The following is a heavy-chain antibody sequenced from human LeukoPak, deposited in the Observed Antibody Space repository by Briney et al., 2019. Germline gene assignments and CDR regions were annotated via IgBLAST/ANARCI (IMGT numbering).Heavy chain of an antibody. CDR3: AKDRSLVTTVTFDP. V-gene: IGHV3-23*01. CDR2: ISGSGGST. Sequence: GGSLRLSCAASGFTFSSYSMNWVRQAPGKGLEWVSAISGSGGSTYYADSVKGRFTISRDNSKNTLYLQMNSLRAEDTAVYYCAKDRSLVTTVTFDPWGQGTLVTVSS. D-gene: IGHD4-17*01. CDR1: GFTFSSYS. J-gene: IGHJ5*02.